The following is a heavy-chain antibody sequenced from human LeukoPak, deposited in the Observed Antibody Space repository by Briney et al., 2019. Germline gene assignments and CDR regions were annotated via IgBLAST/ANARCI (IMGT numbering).Heavy chain of an antibody. CDR1: GGSISSHY. CDR2: IYYSGST. V-gene: IGHV4-59*11. D-gene: IGHD2-2*01. J-gene: IGHJ4*02. CDR3: AREGPYSSSTTWYYFEY. Sequence: SETLSLTCTVSGGSISSHYWSWIRQPPGKGLEWIGYIYYSGSTNYNPSLKSRVTISVDTSKNQFSLKLSSVTAADTAVYYCAREGPYSSSTTWYYFEYWGQGTLVTVSS.